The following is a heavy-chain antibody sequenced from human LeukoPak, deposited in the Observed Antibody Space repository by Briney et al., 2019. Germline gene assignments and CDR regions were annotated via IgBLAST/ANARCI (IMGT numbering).Heavy chain of an antibody. V-gene: IGHV1-8*01. CDR2: MSPNSGNT. D-gene: IGHD2-15*01. Sequence: ASVKVSCKVSGYTFTSYDINWERQATGQGLEWMGWMSPNSGNTGYAQKFQGRVTMTRNTSISTAYMELSSLRSEDTAVYYCASMGYCSGGSCYPYYYYGMDVWGQGTTVTVSS. CDR3: ASMGYCSGGSCYPYYYYGMDV. CDR1: GYTFTSYD. J-gene: IGHJ6*02.